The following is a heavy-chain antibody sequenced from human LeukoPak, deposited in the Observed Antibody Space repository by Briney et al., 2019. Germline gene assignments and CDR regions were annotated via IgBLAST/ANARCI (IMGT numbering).Heavy chain of an antibody. CDR2: IYYSGST. CDR3: AGEMATIRVYAFDI. D-gene: IGHD5-24*01. J-gene: IGHJ3*02. CDR1: GGSISSYY. Sequence: PSETLSLTCTVSGGSISSYYWSWIRQPPGKGLEWIGYIYYSGSTNYNPSLKSRVTISVDTSKNQFSLKLSSVTAADTAVYYCAGEMATIRVYAFDIWGQGTMVTVSS. V-gene: IGHV4-59*01.